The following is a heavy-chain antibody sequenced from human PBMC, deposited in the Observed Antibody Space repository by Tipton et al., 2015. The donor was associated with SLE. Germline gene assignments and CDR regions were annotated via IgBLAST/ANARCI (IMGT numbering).Heavy chain of an antibody. J-gene: IGHJ4*02. Sequence: SLRLSCAVSGFTVSSNHISWVRQAPGKGLEWVSIIYAADGGTNDADSVKGRFTISRDNLKNTLYLQMNSLRAEDTAVYYCARVRTGLWFFDYWGQGTLVSVSS. CDR2: IYAADGGT. CDR3: ARVRTGLWFFDY. CDR1: GFTVSSNH. V-gene: IGHV3-66*01. D-gene: IGHD2-8*02.